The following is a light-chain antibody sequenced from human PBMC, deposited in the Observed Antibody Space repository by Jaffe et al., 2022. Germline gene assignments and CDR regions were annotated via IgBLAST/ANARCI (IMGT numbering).Light chain of an antibody. CDR2: KAS. J-gene: IGKJ1*01. CDR3: QQYSSSSKT. Sequence: DIQMTQSPSTLSASVGDRVTISCRASQNIGRWLAWYQLKPGEGPILLIYKASTLQTGVPSRFSGSGSGTEFTLTISSLQPDDFATYYCQQYSSSSKTFGQGTKV. CDR1: QNIGRW. V-gene: IGKV1-5*03.